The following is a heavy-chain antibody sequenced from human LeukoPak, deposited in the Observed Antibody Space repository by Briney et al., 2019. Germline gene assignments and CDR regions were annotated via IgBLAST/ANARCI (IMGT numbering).Heavy chain of an antibody. CDR3: AKENWNEPYFDY. CDR2: IRFDGHNK. V-gene: IGHV3-30*02. CDR1: GFTFSSFG. Sequence: GGSLRLSCAASGFTFSSFGMHWVRQAPGKGLEWVAFIRFDGHNKYYADSVKGRFTISRDNSMNTLYLQMNSLRAEDTALYYCAKENWNEPYFDYWGQGTLVTVSS. D-gene: IGHD1-1*01. J-gene: IGHJ4*02.